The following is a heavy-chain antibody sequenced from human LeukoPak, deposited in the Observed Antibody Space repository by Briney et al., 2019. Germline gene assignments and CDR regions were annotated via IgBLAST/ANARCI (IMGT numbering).Heavy chain of an antibody. CDR2: MNPNSGNT. V-gene: IGHV1-8*01. J-gene: IGHJ4*02. D-gene: IGHD3-9*01. CDR1: GYTFTSYD. CDR3: ARGYDILTRTDY. Sequence: ASVKVSCKASGYTFTSYDINWVRQATGQGLEWMGWMNPNSGNTGYAQKFQGRVTMTRNTSISTAYMELSSLRSEDTAVYYCARGYDILTRTDYWGQGTLVTVSS.